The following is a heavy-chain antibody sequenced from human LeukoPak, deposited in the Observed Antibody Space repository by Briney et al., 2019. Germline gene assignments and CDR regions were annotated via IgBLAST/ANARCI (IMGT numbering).Heavy chain of an antibody. D-gene: IGHD4-17*01. CDR3: ARDYGDYYYYYYYYMDV. CDR1: GGTFSSYT. CDR2: IIPILGIA. J-gene: IGHJ6*03. Sequence: SVKVSCKASGGTFSSYTISWVRQAPGQGLEWMGRIIPILGIANYAQKFQGRVTITADKSTSTAYMELSSLRSEDTAVYYCARDYGDYYYYYYYYMDVWGKGTTVTVSS. V-gene: IGHV1-69*04.